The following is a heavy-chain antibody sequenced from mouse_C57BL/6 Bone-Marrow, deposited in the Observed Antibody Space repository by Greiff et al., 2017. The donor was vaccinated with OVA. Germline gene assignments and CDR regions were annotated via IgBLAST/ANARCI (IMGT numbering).Heavy chain of an antibody. V-gene: IGHV1-59*01. J-gene: IGHJ4*01. CDR3: ARVVYFWGDY. CDR2: IDPSDSYT. Sequence: QVQLQQPGAELVRPGTSVKLSCKASGYTFTSYWMHWVKQRPGQGLEWIGVIDPSDSYTNYNQKFKGKATLTVDTSSSTAYMQLSSLTSEDSAVYYCARVVYFWGDYWGQGTSVTVSS. D-gene: IGHD1-1*02. CDR1: GYTFTSYW.